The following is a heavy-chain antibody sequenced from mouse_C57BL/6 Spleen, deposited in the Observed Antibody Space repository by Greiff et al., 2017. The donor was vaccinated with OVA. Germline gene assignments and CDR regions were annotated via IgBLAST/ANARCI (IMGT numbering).Heavy chain of an antibody. V-gene: IGHV1-62-2*01. D-gene: IGHD2-2*01. CDR1: GYTFTEYT. CDR3: ARHALGYDGGVYFDY. CDR2: FYPGSGSI. Sequence: QVQLKESGAELVKPGASVKLSCKASGYTFTEYTIHWVKQRSGQGLEWIGWFYPGSGSIKYNEKFKDKATLTADKSSSTVYMELSRLTSEDSAVYFCARHALGYDGGVYFDYWGQGTTLTVSS. J-gene: IGHJ2*01.